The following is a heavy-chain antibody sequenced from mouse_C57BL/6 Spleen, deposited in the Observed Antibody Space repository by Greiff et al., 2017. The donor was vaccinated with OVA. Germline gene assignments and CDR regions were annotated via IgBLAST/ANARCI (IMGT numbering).Heavy chain of an antibody. CDR1: GYAFTNYW. J-gene: IGHJ4*01. CDR2: INPGSGGT. Sequence: QVQLQQSGAELVRPGTSVKVSCKASGYAFTNYWIEWIKQRPGQGLEWIGEINPGSGGTNYNEKFKGKATLTADKSSSTAYMQLSSLTSEDSAVYVGARSYCYGSGDYAMDDWGQGTSVTVSS. D-gene: IGHD1-1*01. V-gene: IGHV1-54*01. CDR3: ARSYCYGSGDYAMDD.